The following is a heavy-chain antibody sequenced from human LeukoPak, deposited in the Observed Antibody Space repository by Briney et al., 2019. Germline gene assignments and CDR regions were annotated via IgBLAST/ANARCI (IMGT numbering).Heavy chain of an antibody. CDR1: GASFSGGGNS. J-gene: IGHJ4*02. CDR3: ARGPLDSGYTYFDY. V-gene: IGHV4-30-2*01. CDR2: FSHTGST. D-gene: IGHD5-12*01. Sequence: PSEALSLTCAVSGASFSGGGNSWSWIRQPPGKGLEWIGWFSHTGSTYYNPSLKSRVTISVDTSKNQFSLKLSSVTAADTAVYYCARGPLDSGYTYFDYWGQGTLVSVAS.